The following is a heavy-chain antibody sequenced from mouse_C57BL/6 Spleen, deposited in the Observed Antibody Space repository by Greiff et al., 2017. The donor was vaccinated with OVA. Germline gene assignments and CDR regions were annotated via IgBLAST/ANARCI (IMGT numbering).Heavy chain of an antibody. D-gene: IGHD2-4*01. V-gene: IGHV1-26*01. J-gene: IGHJ3*01. Sequence: EVQLQQSGPELVKPGASVKISCKASGYTFTDYYMNWVKQSHGKSLEWIGDINPNNGGTSYNQKFKGKATLTVDKSSSTAYMELRSLTSEDSAVYYCARLDDYDVWFAYWGQGTLVTVSA. CDR2: INPNNGGT. CDR3: ARLDDYDVWFAY. CDR1: GYTFTDYY.